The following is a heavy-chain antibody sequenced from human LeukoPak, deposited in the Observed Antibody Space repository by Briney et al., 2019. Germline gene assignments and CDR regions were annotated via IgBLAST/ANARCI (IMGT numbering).Heavy chain of an antibody. CDR1: GGSFSGYY. D-gene: IGHD3-3*01. CDR2: INHSGST. Sequence: PSETLSLTCAVYGGSFSGYYWSWIRQPPGKGLEWIGEINHSGSTNYNPSLKSRVTISVDTSKNQFSLKLSSVTAAGTAVYYCARGDTDTIFGVVTTYGMDVWGQGTTVTVSS. V-gene: IGHV4-34*01. J-gene: IGHJ6*02. CDR3: ARGDTDTIFGVVTTYGMDV.